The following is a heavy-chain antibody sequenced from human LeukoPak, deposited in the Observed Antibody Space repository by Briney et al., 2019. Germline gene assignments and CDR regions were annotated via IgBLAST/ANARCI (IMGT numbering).Heavy chain of an antibody. CDR1: GFTFSSYG. CDR3: ARDRAPWGRSDAFDI. D-gene: IGHD3-16*01. Sequence: GGSLRLSCAASGFTFSSYGMHWVRQAPGKGLEWVAVIWYDGSNKYYADSVKGRFTISRDNSKNTLYLQMNSLRAEDTAVYYCARDRAPWGRSDAFDIWGQGTMVTVSS. CDR2: IWYDGSNK. V-gene: IGHV3-33*01. J-gene: IGHJ3*02.